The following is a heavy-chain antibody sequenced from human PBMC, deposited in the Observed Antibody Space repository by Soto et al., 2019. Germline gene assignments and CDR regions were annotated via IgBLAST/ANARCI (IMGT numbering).Heavy chain of an antibody. J-gene: IGHJ4*02. CDR3: ARLEGLATISYYFDF. Sequence: QLQLQESGPGLVKPSETLSLTCSVSDDSINSDQYYWGWIRQPPGKGLERRGSIYYRGNAYYNPSLQTRGTISLDKSKSQFSLKLNSVTAADSTVYFCARLEGLATISYYFDFWRPGALVSVSS. CDR1: DDSINSDQYY. D-gene: IGHD3-9*01. V-gene: IGHV4-39*01. CDR2: IYYRGNA.